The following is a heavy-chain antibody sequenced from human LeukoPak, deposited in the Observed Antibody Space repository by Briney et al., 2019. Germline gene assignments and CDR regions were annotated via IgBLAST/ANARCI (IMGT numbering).Heavy chain of an antibody. CDR2: IYSSGGT. Sequence: PSETLSLTCTVSGDSFGSSTYYWGWIRQPPGKGLEWIGSIYSSGGTYYNPSLKSRVTSSVDTSKNQFSLKLTSVTAADTAVYYCARHFSGYTYGLDCWGQGTLVTVSS. J-gene: IGHJ4*02. CDR3: ARHFSGYTYGLDC. CDR1: GDSFGSSTYY. D-gene: IGHD5-18*01. V-gene: IGHV4-39*01.